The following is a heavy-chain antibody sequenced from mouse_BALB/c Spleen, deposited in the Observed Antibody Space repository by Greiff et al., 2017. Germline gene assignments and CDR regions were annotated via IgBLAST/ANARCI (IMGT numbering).Heavy chain of an antibody. J-gene: IGHJ4*01. D-gene: IGHD1-1*01. CDR3: AREGGVLAMDY. CDR1: GYSITSGYY. Sequence: VQLKESGPGLVKPSQSLSLTCSVTGYSITSGYYWNWIRQFPGNKLEWMGYISYDGSNNYNPSLKNRISITRDTSKNQFFLKLNSVTTEDTATYYCAREGGVLAMDYWGQGTSVTVSS. CDR2: ISYDGSN. V-gene: IGHV3-6*02.